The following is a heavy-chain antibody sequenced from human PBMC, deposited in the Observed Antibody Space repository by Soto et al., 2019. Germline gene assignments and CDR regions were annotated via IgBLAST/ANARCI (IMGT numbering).Heavy chain of an antibody. CDR3: ARGTPVTGTENTDYFDH. J-gene: IGHJ4*02. CDR2: ISVGGRTI. CDR1: GFAFTDYY. Sequence: QVQLVESGGGLVKPGESLRLSCVASGFAFTDYYMTWIRQAPGKGLEWVSYISVGGRTICYAESGRGRFTVSRANAKISVFLQMNSLRAEDTAVYYCARGTPVTGTENTDYFDHWGQGTLVTVSS. D-gene: IGHD1-20*01. V-gene: IGHV3-11*01.